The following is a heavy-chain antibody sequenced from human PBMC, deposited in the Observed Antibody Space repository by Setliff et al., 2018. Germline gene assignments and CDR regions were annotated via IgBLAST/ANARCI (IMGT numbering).Heavy chain of an antibody. V-gene: IGHV4-39*01. CDR3: ARRPTGPGAPFDI. CDR2: IHYNGNL. D-gene: IGHD3-10*01. CDR1: GGSISSSSYY. Sequence: SETLSLTCAVSGGSISSSSYYWGWIRQSPGEGLEWIANIHYNGNLYYNPSLKNRATISMDTSKIQFPLKLISVTAADTALYFCARRPTGPGAPFDIWGHGTKVTVSS. J-gene: IGHJ3*02.